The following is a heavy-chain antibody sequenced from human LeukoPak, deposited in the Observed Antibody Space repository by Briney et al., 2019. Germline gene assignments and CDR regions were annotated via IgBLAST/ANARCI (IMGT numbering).Heavy chain of an antibody. CDR2: ISSSSSTI. CDR1: GFTFSSYS. CDR3: AKDRGGAWGPAFDI. D-gene: IGHD7-27*01. V-gene: IGHV3-48*04. Sequence: GGSLRLSCAASGFTFSSYSMNWVRQAPGKGLEWVSYISSSSSTIYYADSVKGRFTISRDNAKNSLYLQMNSLRAEDTAVYYCAKDRGGAWGPAFDIWGQGTMVTVSS. J-gene: IGHJ3*02.